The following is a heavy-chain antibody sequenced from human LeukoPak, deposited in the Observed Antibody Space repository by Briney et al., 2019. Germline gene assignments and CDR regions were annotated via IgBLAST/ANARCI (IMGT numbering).Heavy chain of an antibody. CDR3: ARVYSSSWISRNWFDP. CDR2: INTNTGNP. CDR1: GYSFTNYA. Sequence: ASVKVSCKASGYSFTNYAMNWVRQAPGQGLEWMGWINTNTGNPTYAQGFTGRFVFSLDTSVSTAYLQISSLKAEDTAVYYCARVYSSSWISRNWFDPWGQGTLVTVSS. J-gene: IGHJ5*02. V-gene: IGHV7-4-1*02. D-gene: IGHD6-13*01.